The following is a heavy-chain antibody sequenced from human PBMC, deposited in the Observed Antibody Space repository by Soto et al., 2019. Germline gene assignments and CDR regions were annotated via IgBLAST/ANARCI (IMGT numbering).Heavy chain of an antibody. CDR2: ISSSGSPT. CDR3: VRDQDFAFDI. V-gene: IGHV3-48*02. J-gene: IGHJ3*02. Sequence: GGSLRLSCATSGFTFSNYAMSWVRQAPGKGLEWISDISSSGSPTYYADSVKGRFTISRDNAKSSLSLQMNSLRYEDTAVYYCVRDQDFAFDIWGQGTMVTVSS. CDR1: GFTFSNYA. D-gene: IGHD3-3*01.